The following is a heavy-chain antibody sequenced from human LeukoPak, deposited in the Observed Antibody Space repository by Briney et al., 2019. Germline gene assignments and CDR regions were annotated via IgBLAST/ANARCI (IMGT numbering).Heavy chain of an antibody. CDR1: GFTFSSYS. V-gene: IGHV3-21*01. J-gene: IGHJ5*02. D-gene: IGHD6-19*01. CDR2: ISSSSSYI. CDR3: ARDSSGNNWFDP. Sequence: PGGSPRLSCAASGFTFSSYSMNWVRQAPGKGLEWVSSISSSSSYIYYADSVKGRFTISRDNAKNSLYLQMNSLRAEDTAVYYCARDSSGNNWFDPWGQGTLVTVSS.